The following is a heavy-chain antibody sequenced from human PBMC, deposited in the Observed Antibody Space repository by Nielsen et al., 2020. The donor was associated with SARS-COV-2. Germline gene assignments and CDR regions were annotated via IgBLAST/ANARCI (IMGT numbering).Heavy chain of an antibody. D-gene: IGHD5-12*01. CDR3: AKDRKNGYDYYFRY. CDR2: IKEDGSEK. V-gene: IGHV3-7*03. J-gene: IGHJ4*02. Sequence: GESLKISCAASGFTFSSYWMSWVRQAPGKGLEWVANIKEDGSEKHYVDSVKGRFTISRDNAKNSLYLQMSSLRAEDTAVYYCAKDRKNGYDYYFRYWGQGTLVTVSS. CDR1: GFTFSSYW.